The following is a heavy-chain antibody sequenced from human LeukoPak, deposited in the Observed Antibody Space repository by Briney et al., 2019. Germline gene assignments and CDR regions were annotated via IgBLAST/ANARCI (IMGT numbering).Heavy chain of an antibody. CDR2: IRSKAYGGTT. J-gene: IGHJ6*03. CDR3: TRGRYSSSWYYYYYYMDV. CDR1: GFTFGDYA. V-gene: IGHV3-49*04. D-gene: IGHD6-13*01. Sequence: PGGSLRLSCTASGFTFGDYAMSWVRQAPGKGLEWVGFIRSKAYGGTTEYAASVKGRFTISRDDSKSIAYLQMNSLKTEDTAVYYCTRGRYSSSWYYYYYYMDVWGKGTTVTISS.